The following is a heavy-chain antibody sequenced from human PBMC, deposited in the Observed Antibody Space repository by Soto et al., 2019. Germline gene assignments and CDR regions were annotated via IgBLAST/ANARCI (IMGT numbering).Heavy chain of an antibody. D-gene: IGHD1-26*01. V-gene: IGHV2-5*02. CDR2: IYWDDSK. Sequence: QITLKESGPTLVKPTQTLTLTCTFSGFSLTTDRVGVGWIRQPPGEALEWLAVIYWDDSKTYRPSLESRLTITKDTPKNQVALTMANMDSLDTAPYYCAHAYGGRSLYWGQGTLVTVSS. J-gene: IGHJ4*02. CDR1: GFSLTTDRVG. CDR3: AHAYGGRSLY.